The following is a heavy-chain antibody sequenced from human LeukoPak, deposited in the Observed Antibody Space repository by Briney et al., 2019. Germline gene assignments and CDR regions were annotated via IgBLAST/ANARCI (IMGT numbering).Heavy chain of an antibody. Sequence: PGGSLRLPCAASGFTFSNYAMHWVRQAPGKGLEWVSYISSSSSTIYYADSVKGRFTISRDNAKNSLYLQMKSLRAEDTAVYYCARDLNSDADYWGQGTLVTVSS. V-gene: IGHV3-48*01. CDR2: ISSSSSTI. J-gene: IGHJ4*02. CDR1: GFTFSNYA. D-gene: IGHD5-18*01. CDR3: ARDLNSDADY.